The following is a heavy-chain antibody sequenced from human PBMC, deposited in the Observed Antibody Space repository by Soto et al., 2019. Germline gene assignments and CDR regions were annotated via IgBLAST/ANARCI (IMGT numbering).Heavy chain of an antibody. J-gene: IGHJ5*02. D-gene: IGHD3-22*01. CDR1: GGTFSSYA. Sequence: QVQLVQSGAEVKKPGSSVKVSCKASGGTFSSYAISWMRQAPGQGLEWMGKIIPIFGTANYAQKFQGRVTITADESTSTAYMELSSLRSEDTAVYYCARDRGPSSGYYPYWFDPWGQGTLVTVSS. V-gene: IGHV1-69*15. CDR2: IIPIFGTA. CDR3: ARDRGPSSGYYPYWFDP.